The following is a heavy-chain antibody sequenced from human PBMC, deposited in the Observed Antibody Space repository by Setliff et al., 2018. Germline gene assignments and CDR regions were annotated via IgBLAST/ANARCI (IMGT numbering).Heavy chain of an antibody. D-gene: IGHD3-10*01. V-gene: IGHV4-39*07. CDR3: ARALLWFGEGMDV. CDR1: GGSISSSSYY. J-gene: IGHJ6*03. CDR2: IYYRGST. Sequence: SETLSLTCTVSGGSISSSSYYWGRIRQPPGKGLEWIGSIYYRGSTNYNPSLKSRVTISVDTSKNQFSLKLSSVTAADTAVYYCARALLWFGEGMDVWGKGTTVTVSS.